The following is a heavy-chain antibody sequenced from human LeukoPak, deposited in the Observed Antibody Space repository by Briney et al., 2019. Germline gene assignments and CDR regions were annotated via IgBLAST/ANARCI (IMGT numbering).Heavy chain of an antibody. CDR1: GFTFSSYA. CDR2: ISGSGGST. D-gene: IGHD6-19*01. CDR3: AKRRIAVAALDY. Sequence: GASLRLSCAASGFTFSSYAMSWVRQAPGKGLEWVSAISGSGGSTYYADSVKGRFTISRDNSKNTLYLQMNSLRAEDTAGYYCAKRRIAVAALDYWGQGTLVTVSS. J-gene: IGHJ4*02. V-gene: IGHV3-23*01.